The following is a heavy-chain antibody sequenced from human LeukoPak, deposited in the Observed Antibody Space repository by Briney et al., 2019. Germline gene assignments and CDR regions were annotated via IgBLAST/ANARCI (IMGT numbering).Heavy chain of an antibody. Sequence: SQTLSLTCTVSGGSISSGDYYWSWIRQPPGKGLEWIGYIYYSGSTYYNPSLKSRVTISVDTSKNQFSLKLSSVTAADTAVYYCATTGAGITIFGVVGSWGQGTLVTVPS. V-gene: IGHV4-30-4*08. CDR3: ATTGAGITIFGVVGS. CDR1: GGSISSGDYY. J-gene: IGHJ4*02. CDR2: IYYSGST. D-gene: IGHD3-3*01.